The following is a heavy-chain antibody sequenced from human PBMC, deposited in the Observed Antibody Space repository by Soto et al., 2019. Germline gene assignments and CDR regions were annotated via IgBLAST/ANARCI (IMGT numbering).Heavy chain of an antibody. Sequence: PGGSLRLSCAASGFSFSDYSMTWVRQAPGRGLEWVSTLTPAGTTFYADSVKGRFTISRDNYRNTLSLQMYNLRAEDTARYYCAKRATTVPTPGNYFDCWGQGTLVTSPQ. CDR1: GFSFSDYS. CDR2: LTPAGTT. J-gene: IGHJ4*02. D-gene: IGHD2-15*01. V-gene: IGHV3-23*01. CDR3: AKRATTVPTPGNYFDC.